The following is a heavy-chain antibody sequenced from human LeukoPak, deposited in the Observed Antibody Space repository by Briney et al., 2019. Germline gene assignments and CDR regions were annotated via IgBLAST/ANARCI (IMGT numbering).Heavy chain of an antibody. D-gene: IGHD6-13*01. V-gene: IGHV1-2*02. CDR1: GYSENFYG. CDR3: ARTLYIAAAPGGFDY. Sequence: GASVKVSCKTSGYSENFYGITWVRQVAGQGLEWMGWINPKNAGTNYAQKFQGRVTMTRDTSTGTVYMELSRLRSDDTAVYYCARTLYIAAAPGGFDYWGQGTLVTVSS. J-gene: IGHJ4*02. CDR2: INPKNAGT.